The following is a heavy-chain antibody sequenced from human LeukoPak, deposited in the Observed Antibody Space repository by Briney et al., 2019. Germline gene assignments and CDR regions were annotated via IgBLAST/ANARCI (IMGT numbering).Heavy chain of an antibody. CDR2: ISYDGSNK. J-gene: IGHJ4*02. D-gene: IGHD2-2*01. CDR1: GFTFSNYG. Sequence: GGSLRLSCAASGFTFSNYGMHWVRQAPGKGLEWVAVISYDGSNKYYADSVKGRFTISRDNSKNTLFLQMNSLRPEDTALYYCAKDACSSTSCYAGYFDCWGQGTLVTVSS. CDR3: AKDACSSTSCYAGYFDC. V-gene: IGHV3-30*18.